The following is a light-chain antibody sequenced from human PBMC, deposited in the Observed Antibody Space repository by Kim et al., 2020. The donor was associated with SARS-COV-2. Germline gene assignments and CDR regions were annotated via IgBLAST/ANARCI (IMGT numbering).Light chain of an antibody. V-gene: IGKV1-5*03. CDR1: QTISTW. CDR3: QHYIRFPYT. CDR2: LAS. J-gene: IGKJ2*01. Sequence: SASVGDRVTITCRASQTISTWLASYQQKPGKAPKLLLYLASTLESGVPSRFSGSGSGTEFTLTIDSLQPDDFATYYCQHYIRFPYTFGQGTKLEIK.